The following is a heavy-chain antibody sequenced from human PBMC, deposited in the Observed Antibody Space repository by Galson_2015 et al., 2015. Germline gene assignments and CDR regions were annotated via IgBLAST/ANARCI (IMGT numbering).Heavy chain of an antibody. D-gene: IGHD4-17*01. CDR1: GFTFSSDW. J-gene: IGHJ4*02. V-gene: IGHV3-74*01. Sequence: SLRLSCAASGFTFSSDWMHWVRQAPGKGLVWVSRINSDGSSTTYADSVKGRFTISRDNAKNTLYLQMNSLRGDDTAVYYCARGLGTATVTPLGYWGQGTLVTFSS. CDR3: ARGLGTATVTPLGY. CDR2: INSDGSST.